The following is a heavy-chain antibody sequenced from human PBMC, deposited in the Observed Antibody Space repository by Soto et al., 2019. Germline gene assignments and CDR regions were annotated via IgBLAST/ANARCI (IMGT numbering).Heavy chain of an antibody. J-gene: IGHJ4*02. CDR2: IYNSGNT. Sequence: SEDLSLTCNVSGGSVSSVEYFWSWIRQPPGKGLEWIAYIYNSGNTNYNPSLKSRATISVDTSKNQCSLKLTSVTAADSAVYFCARTVMPVGNLAAFDHWGQGVLVTVSS. CDR3: ARTVMPVGNLAAFDH. D-gene: IGHD7-27*01. V-gene: IGHV4-61*08. CDR1: GGSVSSVEYF.